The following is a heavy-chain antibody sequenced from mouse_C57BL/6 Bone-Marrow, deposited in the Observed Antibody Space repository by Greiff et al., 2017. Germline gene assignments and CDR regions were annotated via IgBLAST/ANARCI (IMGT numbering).Heavy chain of an antibody. D-gene: IGHD2-4*01. J-gene: IGHJ4*01. CDR1: GYAFSSYW. V-gene: IGHV1-80*01. CDR3: ASCDYDGPYYAMDY. CDR2: IYPGDGDT. Sequence: VQLQQSGAELVKPGASVKISCKASGYAFSSYWMNWVKQRPGKGLEWIGQIYPGDGDTNYNGKFKGKATLTADKSSSTAYMQLSSLTSEDSAVYFCASCDYDGPYYAMDYWGQGTSVTVSS.